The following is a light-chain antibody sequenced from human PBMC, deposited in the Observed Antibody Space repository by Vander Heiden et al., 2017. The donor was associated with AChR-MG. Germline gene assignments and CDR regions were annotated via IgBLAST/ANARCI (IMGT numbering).Light chain of an antibody. V-gene: IGKV3-15*01. Sequence: EIVTTQSPATLSVSPGERATLSCRASQSVSSNLAWYQQKPGQAPRLLIYGASTRATGIPARFSGSGSGTEFTLTISSLQSEDFAVYYCQQDNNWPCTFGQGTKLEIK. CDR1: QSVSSN. CDR2: GAS. CDR3: QQDNNWPCT. J-gene: IGKJ2*02.